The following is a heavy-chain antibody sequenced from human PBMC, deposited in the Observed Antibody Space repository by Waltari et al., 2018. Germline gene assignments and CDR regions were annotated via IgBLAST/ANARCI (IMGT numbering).Heavy chain of an antibody. Sequence: QVQLQESGPGLVKPSETLSLPCTVSAGSVSSGSYYWSWLRQPPGKGLEWIGYIYYSGSTNYNPSLKSRVTISVDTSKNQFSLKLSSVTAADTAVYYCARGLDSSYYYYGMDVWGQGTTVTVSS. V-gene: IGHV4-61*01. J-gene: IGHJ6*02. CDR1: AGSVSSGSYY. CDR2: IYYSGST. CDR3: ARGLDSSYYYYGMDV. D-gene: IGHD4-4*01.